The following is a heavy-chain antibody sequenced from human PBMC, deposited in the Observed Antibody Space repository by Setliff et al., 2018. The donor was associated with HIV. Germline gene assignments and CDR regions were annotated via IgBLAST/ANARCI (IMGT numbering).Heavy chain of an antibody. CDR2: FDPEDGET. D-gene: IGHD6-6*01. Sequence: ASVKVSCKVSGYTLTELSMHWVRQAPGKGLEWMGGFDPEDGETIYAQKFQGRVTMTEDTSTDTAYMELSSLRSEDTAVYYCATAPYSSFLFDIWGQGTMVTVSS. V-gene: IGHV1-24*01. J-gene: IGHJ3*02. CDR1: GYTLTELS. CDR3: ATAPYSSFLFDI.